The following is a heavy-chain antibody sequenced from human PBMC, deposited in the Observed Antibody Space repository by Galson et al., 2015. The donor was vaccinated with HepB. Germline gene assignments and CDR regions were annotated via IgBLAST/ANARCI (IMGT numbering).Heavy chain of an antibody. J-gene: IGHJ4*02. CDR2: ISSGGHYK. CDR1: GFTFSSYT. CDR3: AREGDSWRSFDY. V-gene: IGHV3-21*06. D-gene: IGHD3-16*01. Sequence: SLRLSCADSGFTFSSYTMNGFRQAPGKGLEWVSSISSGGHYKYYADSLKGRFTISRDNAKNSLYLQMDSLTADDAAVYSCAREGDSWRSFDYWGQGALVTVSS.